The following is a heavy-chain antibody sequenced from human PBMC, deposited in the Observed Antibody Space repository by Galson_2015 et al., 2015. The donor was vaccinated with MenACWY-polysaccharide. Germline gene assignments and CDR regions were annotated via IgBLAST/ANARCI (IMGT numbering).Heavy chain of an antibody. J-gene: IGHJ2*01. CDR2: INYSGST. D-gene: IGHD6-19*01. CDR1: CGSISNYY. CDR3: ARAIAVAGQRRDFDL. Sequence: ETLSLSCTVCCGSISNYYWNWIRDPAVRGLEWVGYINYSGSTNHNHSLKSRVTMSVDTSKNQFSLNLTSVTDADTAVYYCARAIAVAGQRRDFDLWGRGTLVTVSS. V-gene: IGHV4-59*01.